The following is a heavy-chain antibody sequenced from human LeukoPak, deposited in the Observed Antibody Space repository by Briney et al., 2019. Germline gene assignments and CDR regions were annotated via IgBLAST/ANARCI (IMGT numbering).Heavy chain of an antibody. CDR3: AREGSSGSYRRYYFDY. CDR2: ISSSSSYI. CDR1: GFTFSSYA. V-gene: IGHV3-21*01. Sequence: GGSLRLSCAASGFTFSSYAMSWVRQAPGKGLEWVSSISSSSSYICYADSVKGRFTISRDNAKNSLYLQMNSLRAEDTAVYYCAREGSSGSYRRYYFDYWGQGTLVTVSS. J-gene: IGHJ4*02. D-gene: IGHD1-26*01.